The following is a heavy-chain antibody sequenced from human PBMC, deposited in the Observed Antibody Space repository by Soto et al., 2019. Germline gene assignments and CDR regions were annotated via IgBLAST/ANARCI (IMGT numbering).Heavy chain of an antibody. CDR2: IIPIFGTA. Sequence: AAGKVCCKACGGTFSSYAISWVRQAPGQGLEWMGGIIPIFGTANYAQKFQGRVTITADESTSTAYMELSSLRSEDTAVYYCASQGGGVRGVIGSHNWFDPWGQGTLVTVSS. D-gene: IGHD3-10*01. CDR3: ASQGGGVRGVIGSHNWFDP. CDR1: GGTFSSYA. J-gene: IGHJ5*02. V-gene: IGHV1-69*13.